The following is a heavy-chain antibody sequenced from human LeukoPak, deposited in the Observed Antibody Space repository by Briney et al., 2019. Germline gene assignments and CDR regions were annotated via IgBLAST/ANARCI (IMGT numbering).Heavy chain of an antibody. Sequence: PSETLSLTCTVSGGSISSYYWSWIRQPPGKGLEWIGYIYYSGSTNCNPSLKSRVTISVDTSKNQFSLKLSSVTAADTAVYYCARADYDILTGSIAPFDYWGQGTLVTVSS. CDR3: ARADYDILTGSIAPFDY. J-gene: IGHJ4*02. CDR2: IYYSGST. CDR1: GGSISSYY. V-gene: IGHV4-59*01. D-gene: IGHD3-9*01.